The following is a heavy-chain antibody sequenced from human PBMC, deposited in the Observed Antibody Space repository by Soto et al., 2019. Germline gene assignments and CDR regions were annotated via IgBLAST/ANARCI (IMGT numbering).Heavy chain of an antibody. CDR3: ARGDSSGRLDV. Sequence: SETLSLTCNVSGGSVRRGETYWSWIRQSPGNGLEWIGYIHYSGSTYYNPSLRSRVTMSLDMSKNQFSLQLSSVTAADTAVYFCARGDSSGRLDVWGQGMLVTVSS. V-gene: IGHV4-30-4*01. CDR2: IHYSGST. J-gene: IGHJ4*02. D-gene: IGHD3-22*01. CDR1: GGSVRRGETY.